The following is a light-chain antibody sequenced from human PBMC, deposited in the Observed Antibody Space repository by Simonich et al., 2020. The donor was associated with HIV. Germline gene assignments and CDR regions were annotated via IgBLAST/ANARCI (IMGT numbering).Light chain of an antibody. J-gene: IGKJ1*01. V-gene: IGKV1-NL1*01. Sequence: DIQMTQSPSSLYASVGDRVTITCRAGQGITNSLAWYQQKSGKAPKLLLYAASRLESGVPSRFSGSGSGTDYTLTISSLQPEDFATYYCQQYNSYRTFGQGTTVEIK. CDR1: QGITNS. CDR3: QQYNSYRT. CDR2: AAS.